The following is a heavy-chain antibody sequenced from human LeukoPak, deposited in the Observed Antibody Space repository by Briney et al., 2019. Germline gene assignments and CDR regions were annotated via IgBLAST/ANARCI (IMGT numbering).Heavy chain of an antibody. D-gene: IGHD3-22*01. J-gene: IGHJ3*02. CDR1: GYSFTSYW. V-gene: IGHV5-51*01. Sequence: GESLKISCKGSGYSFTSYWIGWVRQMPGKGLEWMGIIYPGDSDTRYSPSFQGQVTISADKSISTAYLQWSSLKASDTAMYYCATPVAYYDSSGYPGAFDIWGQGTMVTVSS. CDR2: IYPGDSDT. CDR3: ATPVAYYDSSGYPGAFDI.